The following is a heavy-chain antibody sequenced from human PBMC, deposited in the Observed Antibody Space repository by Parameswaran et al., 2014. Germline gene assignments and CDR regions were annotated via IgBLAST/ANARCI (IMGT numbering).Heavy chain of an antibody. CDR3: ASLRSREKTLGPFDY. V-gene: IGHV3-30*04. CDR2: ISYDGSNK. Sequence: WIRPAPRKGLEWVAVISYDGSNKYYADSVKGRFTISRDNSKNTLYLQMNSLRAEDTAVYYCASLRSREKTLGPFDYWGQGTLVTVSS. J-gene: IGHJ4*02. D-gene: IGHD3-16*01.